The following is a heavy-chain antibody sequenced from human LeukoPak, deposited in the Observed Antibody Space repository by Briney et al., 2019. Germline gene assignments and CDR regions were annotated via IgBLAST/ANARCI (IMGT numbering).Heavy chain of an antibody. D-gene: IGHD3-10*01. J-gene: IGHJ4*02. Sequence: GGSLTLSCATSGFTFSNYAMSWVRQAPGKGLEWVSAISGRGTNTHYSDSVKGRFTIFRDNSKNTVYLQMSSLRAEDTAVYYCTKDSHASYSSGSYPVDYWGQGTLVTVSS. CDR2: ISGRGTNT. CDR1: GFTFSNYA. V-gene: IGHV3-23*01. CDR3: TKDSHASYSSGSYPVDY.